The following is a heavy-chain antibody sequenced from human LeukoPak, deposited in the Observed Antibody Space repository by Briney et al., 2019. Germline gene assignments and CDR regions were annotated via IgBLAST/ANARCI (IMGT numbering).Heavy chain of an antibody. J-gene: IGHJ4*02. CDR2: ITNNGGGT. Sequence: GGSLRLSCATSGFAFSDYAMTWVRQAPGKGLAWVSVITNNGGGTDHADSVKGRFTISRDNSKNPPYLQINSLGADDTAVFYCVKETGHDWGYFEFWGQGTLVTVSS. D-gene: IGHD7-27*01. CDR1: GFAFSDYA. CDR3: VKETGHDWGYFEF. V-gene: IGHV3-23*01.